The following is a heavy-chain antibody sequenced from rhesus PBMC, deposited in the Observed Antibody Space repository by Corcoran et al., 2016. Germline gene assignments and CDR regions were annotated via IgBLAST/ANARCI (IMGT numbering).Heavy chain of an antibody. J-gene: IGHJ5-2*02. Sequence: EVQLVQSGAEGKRPGESLRISCKPSGYSVTSTWNSWVHQMPGKGLEWVGRIYPGDSDTRYNPSFQGHVTISADKSISTTYLQWSSLKASDTATYYCAKDQGWVWGRGVLVTVSS. CDR3: AKDQGWV. CDR2: IYPGDSDT. V-gene: IGHV5S1*01. D-gene: IGHD2-21*01. CDR1: GYSVTSTW.